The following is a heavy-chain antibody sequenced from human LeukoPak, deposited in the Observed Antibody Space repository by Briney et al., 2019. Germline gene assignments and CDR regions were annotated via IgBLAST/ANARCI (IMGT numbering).Heavy chain of an antibody. CDR1: GFTFVDYG. J-gene: IGHJ6*04. D-gene: IGHD3-10*02. CDR3: AELGITMIGGV. CDR2: IKWNGGST. V-gene: IGHV3-20*04. Sequence: GGSLRLSCAASGFTFVDYGMSWVRQAPGKGLEWVSSIKWNGGSTGYADSVKGRFTISRDNAKNSLYLQMNSLSAEDTAVYYCAELGITMIGGVWGKGTTVTISS.